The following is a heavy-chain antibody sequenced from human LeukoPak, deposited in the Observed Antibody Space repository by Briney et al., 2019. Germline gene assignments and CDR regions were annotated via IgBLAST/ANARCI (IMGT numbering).Heavy chain of an antibody. Sequence: GGSLRLSCAASGFTFSSYGMHWVRQAPGKGLEWVAVIWYDGSNKYYADSVKGRFTISRDNAKNSLYLQMNSLRAEDTAVYYCARDGMGATDYWGQGTLVTVSS. CDR3: ARDGMGATDY. CDR2: IWYDGSNK. CDR1: GFTFSSYG. J-gene: IGHJ4*02. V-gene: IGHV3-33*01. D-gene: IGHD1-26*01.